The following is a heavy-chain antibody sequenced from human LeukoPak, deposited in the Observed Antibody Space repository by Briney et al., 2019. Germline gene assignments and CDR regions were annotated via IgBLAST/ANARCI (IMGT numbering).Heavy chain of an antibody. J-gene: IGHJ4*02. CDR3: ARRAGGYSHPYDY. V-gene: IGHV3-30*04. CDR2: ISYDGSDK. CDR1: GFTFSSYA. Sequence: GGSLRLSCAASGFTFSSYAMLWVRQAPGKGLEWVAVISYDGSDKYYADSVKGRFTISRDNSKNTLYLQMNSLRAEDTAVYYCARRAGGYSHPYDYWGQGILVTVSS. D-gene: IGHD4-23*01.